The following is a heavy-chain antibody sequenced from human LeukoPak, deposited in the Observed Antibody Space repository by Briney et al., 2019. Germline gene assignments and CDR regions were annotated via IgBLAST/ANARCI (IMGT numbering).Heavy chain of an antibody. CDR2: IKQDGSEK. V-gene: IGHV3-7*01. Sequence: GGSLRLSCAASGFTFSSHWMSWVRQAPGKGLEWVANIKQDGSEKYYVDSVKGRFTISRDNAKNSLYLQMNSLRAEDTAVYYCARGEWLRSHYFDFWGQGTLVSVSS. D-gene: IGHD5-12*01. CDR1: GFTFSSHW. CDR3: ARGEWLRSHYFDF. J-gene: IGHJ4*02.